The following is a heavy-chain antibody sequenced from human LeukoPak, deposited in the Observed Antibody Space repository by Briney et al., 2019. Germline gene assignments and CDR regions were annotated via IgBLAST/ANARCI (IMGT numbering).Heavy chain of an antibody. V-gene: IGHV1-2*02. J-gene: IGHJ6*03. D-gene: IGHD2-2*01. CDR1: GYTFTGYY. Sequence: GASVKVSCKASGYTFTGYYMHWVRQAPGQGLEWMGWINPNSGGTNYAQKFQGRVTMTRDTSIGTAYMELSRLRSDDTAVYYCARDRPYCSSTSCPLYYYYMDVWGKGTTVTVSS. CDR2: INPNSGGT. CDR3: ARDRPYCSSTSCPLYYYYMDV.